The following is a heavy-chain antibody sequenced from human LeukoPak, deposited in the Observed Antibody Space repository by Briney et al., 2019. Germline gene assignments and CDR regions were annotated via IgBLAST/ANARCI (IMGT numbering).Heavy chain of an antibody. D-gene: IGHD3-10*01. CDR3: ARDRDLWFGELPPH. Sequence: SETLSLTCTVSGGSISSYYWSWIRQPPGKGLEWIGYIYYSGSTNYNPSLKSRVTISVDTSKNQFSLKLSSVTAADTAVYYCARDRDLWFGELPPHWGQGTLVTVSS. V-gene: IGHV4-59*12. CDR1: GGSISSYY. J-gene: IGHJ4*02. CDR2: IYYSGST.